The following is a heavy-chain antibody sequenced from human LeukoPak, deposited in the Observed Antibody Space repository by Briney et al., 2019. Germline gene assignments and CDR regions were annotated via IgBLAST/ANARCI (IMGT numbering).Heavy chain of an antibody. Sequence: ASVKVSCKASGYTFTGYYIHWVRQAPGQGLEWMGWINPNSGDTNYAQRFQGRVTMTRDTSISIAYMDLSRLRSDDTAVYYCAAWGLQSSYYYYMDVWGKGTTVTVSS. J-gene: IGHJ6*03. V-gene: IGHV1-2*02. D-gene: IGHD4-11*01. CDR1: GYTFTGYY. CDR2: INPNSGDT. CDR3: AAWGLQSSYYYYMDV.